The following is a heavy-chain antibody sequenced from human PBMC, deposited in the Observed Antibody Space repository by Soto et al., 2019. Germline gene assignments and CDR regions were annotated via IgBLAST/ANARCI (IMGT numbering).Heavy chain of an antibody. J-gene: IGHJ5*02. Sequence: EVQLLESGGGMVQPGGSLRLSCAAAGFTFTNYAMTWVRQAPGKGLEWVSSISVSGDSTYYADSVKGRFTLSRDNSKNTLYLQMNSLRAEDTAVYYCVKRKADSACYESWGQGTLVTVSS. CDR3: VKRKADSACYES. D-gene: IGHD3-22*01. CDR2: ISVSGDST. CDR1: GFTFTNYA. V-gene: IGHV3-23*01.